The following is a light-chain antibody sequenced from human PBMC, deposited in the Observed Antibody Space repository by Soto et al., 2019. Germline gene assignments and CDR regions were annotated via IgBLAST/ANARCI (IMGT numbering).Light chain of an antibody. J-gene: IGLJ1*01. CDR3: SSYTSSSTLYV. V-gene: IGLV2-14*01. CDR2: DVT. Sequence: QSALTQPASVSGSPGQSITISCTGTSSDVGDNNYVSWYQQHPGKAPKLMIYDVTHRPSRISNRFSGSKSGNTASLTISGLLAEDEADYYCSSYTSSSTLYVFGTGTKVTVL. CDR1: SSDVGDNNY.